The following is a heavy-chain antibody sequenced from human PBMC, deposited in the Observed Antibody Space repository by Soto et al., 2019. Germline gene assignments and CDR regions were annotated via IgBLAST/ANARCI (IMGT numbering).Heavy chain of an antibody. D-gene: IGHD1-26*01. CDR1: GGSISSGDYY. J-gene: IGHJ4*02. CDR2: IYYSGST. V-gene: IGHV4-30-4*01. CDR3: ATGAREELTTY. Sequence: NPSETLSLTCTVSGGSISSGDYYWSWIRQPPGKGLEWIGYIYYSGSTYYNPSLKSRVTISVDTSKNQFSLKLSSVTAADTAVYYCATGAREELTTYWGQGTLVTVSS.